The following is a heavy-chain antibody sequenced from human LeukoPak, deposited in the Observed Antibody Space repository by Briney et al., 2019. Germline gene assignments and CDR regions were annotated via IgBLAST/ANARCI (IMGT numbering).Heavy chain of an antibody. D-gene: IGHD1-26*01. J-gene: IGHJ5*02. V-gene: IGHV4-4*09. CDR2: IHSSGYT. CDR3: AKRLGPTSGSYDWFDP. Sequence: SETLSLTCTVSGGSIGGNYWSWIRQPPGQGLEWIAYIHSSGYTNYNPSLKSRVTISVATSKNQFFLNVISVTAADTAVYYCAKRLGPTSGSYDWFDPWGQGTLVTVSS. CDR1: GGSIGGNY.